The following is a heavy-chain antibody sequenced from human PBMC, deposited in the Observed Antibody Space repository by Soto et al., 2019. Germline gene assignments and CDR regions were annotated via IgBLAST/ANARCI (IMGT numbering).Heavy chain of an antibody. CDR1: ECKFANFG. D-gene: IGHD6-19*01. J-gene: IGHJ3*02. Sequence: GQPLKISYRGAECKFANFGSRCVRQMPGKGLEWMGVIYPGDSDTRYSPSFQGQVTISADKSISTAYLQWSSLKDSDTAMYYCGSRQQWLVFDAFDIWGQGTMVTVSS. V-gene: IGHV5-51*01. CDR3: GSRQQWLVFDAFDI. CDR2: IYPGDSDT.